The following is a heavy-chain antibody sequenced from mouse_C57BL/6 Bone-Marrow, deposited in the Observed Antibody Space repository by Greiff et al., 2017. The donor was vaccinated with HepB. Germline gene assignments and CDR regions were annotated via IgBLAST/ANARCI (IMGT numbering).Heavy chain of an antibody. D-gene: IGHD1-1*01. CDR2: IDPENGDT. V-gene: IGHV14-4*01. CDR1: GFNIKDDY. J-gene: IGHJ3*01. Sequence: DVQLQESGAELVRPGASVKLSCTASGFNIKDDYMHWVKQRPEQGLEWIGWIDPENGDTEYASKFQGKATITADTSSNTAYLQLSSLTSEDTAVYYCTTPYYGSTWFAYWGQGTLVTVSA. CDR3: TTPYYGSTWFAY.